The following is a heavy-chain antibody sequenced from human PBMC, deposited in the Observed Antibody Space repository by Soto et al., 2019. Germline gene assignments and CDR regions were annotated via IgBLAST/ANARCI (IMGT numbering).Heavy chain of an antibody. J-gene: IGHJ4*02. CDR2: IYYSGST. V-gene: IGHV4-39*01. CDR3: AGRGVVGATTYDY. Sequence: QLQLQESGAGLVKPSETLSLTCTVSGGSISSSSYYWRWIRQPPGKGLEWIGTIYYSGSTDYNPSLKSRVTASVDTSKNQFSLSLSAVAAADTAVYYCAGRGVVGATTYDYWRQGTLVTVS. CDR1: GGSISSSSYY. D-gene: IGHD1-26*01.